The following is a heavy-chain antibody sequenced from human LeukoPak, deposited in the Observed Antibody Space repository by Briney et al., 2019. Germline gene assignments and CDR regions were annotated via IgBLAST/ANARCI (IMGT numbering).Heavy chain of an antibody. D-gene: IGHD1-14*01. CDR2: IIPIFGTA. CDR3: ARDRSASTNHPYYMDV. CDR1: GGTFSSYA. V-gene: IGHV1-69*05. Sequence: SVKVSCKASGGTFSSYAISWVRQAPGQGLEWMGGIIPIFGTANYAQKFQGRVTITTDESTSTAYMELSSLRSEDTAVYYCARDRSASTNHPYYMDVWGKGTTVTVSS. J-gene: IGHJ6*03.